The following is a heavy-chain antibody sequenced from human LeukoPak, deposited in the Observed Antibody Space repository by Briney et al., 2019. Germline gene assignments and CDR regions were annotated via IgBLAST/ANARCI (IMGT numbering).Heavy chain of an antibody. Sequence: SETLSLTCTVSGGSISSSSYYWGWIRQPPGKGLEWIGSIYYSGSTYYNPSLKSRVTISVDTSKNQFSLKLSSVTAADTAVYYCADIEYSSSWYRSKNAFDIWGQGTMVTASS. D-gene: IGHD6-13*01. V-gene: IGHV4-39*01. CDR3: ADIEYSSSWYRSKNAFDI. CDR2: IYYSGST. CDR1: GGSISSSSYY. J-gene: IGHJ3*02.